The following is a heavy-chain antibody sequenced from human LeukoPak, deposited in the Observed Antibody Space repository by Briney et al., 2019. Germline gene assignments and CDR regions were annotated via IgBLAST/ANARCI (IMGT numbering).Heavy chain of an antibody. CDR3: ARDGGLNTNFDY. D-gene: IGHD2-15*01. Sequence: PSETLSLTCTVSGGSISSSSHYWGWIRQPPGKGLEWIGSIYYSGSTSYNPSLKSRVTESVDTSKNQFSLRLTSVTAADTAVYYCARDGGLNTNFDYWGQGTLVTVSS. CDR2: IYYSGST. J-gene: IGHJ4*02. V-gene: IGHV4-39*02. CDR1: GGSISSSSHY.